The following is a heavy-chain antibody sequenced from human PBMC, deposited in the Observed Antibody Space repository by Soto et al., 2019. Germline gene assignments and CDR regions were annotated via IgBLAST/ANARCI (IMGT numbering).Heavy chain of an antibody. D-gene: IGHD3-10*01. J-gene: IGHJ4*02. CDR1: GFTFSSYA. CDR2: ISGSGGST. V-gene: IGHV3-23*01. CDR3: AKTRIGGSGSYYNVVDY. Sequence: ESGGGLVQPGGSLRLSCAASGFTFSSYAMSWVRQAPGKGLEWVSAISGSGGSTYYADSVKGRFTISRDNSKNTLYLQMNSLRAEDTDVYYCAKTRIGGSGSYYNVVDYWGQGTLVTVSS.